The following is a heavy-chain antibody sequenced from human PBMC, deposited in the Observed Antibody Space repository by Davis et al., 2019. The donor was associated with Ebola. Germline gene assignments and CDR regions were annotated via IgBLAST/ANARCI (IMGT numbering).Heavy chain of an antibody. CDR1: GFTFTRDW. D-gene: IGHD2-2*01. Sequence: PGGSLRLSCAASGFTFTRDWMTWVRQAPGKGLEWVAHIKQDGSEKYYLDSVKGRFTISRDNAKNSLYLQMNSLRAEDTAVYYCARDGVPAAHDYWGQGTLVTVSS. CDR2: IKQDGSEK. V-gene: IGHV3-7*03. J-gene: IGHJ4*02. CDR3: ARDGVPAAHDY.